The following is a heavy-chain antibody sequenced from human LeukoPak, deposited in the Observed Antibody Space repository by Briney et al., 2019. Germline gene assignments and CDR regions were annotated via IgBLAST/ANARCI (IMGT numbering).Heavy chain of an antibody. D-gene: IGHD2-21*01. V-gene: IGHV3-49*04. CDR2: IRSKAYGGTT. Sequence: SGGSLRLSCTASGFTFGDYAMSWVRQAPGEGLEWVGFIRSKAYGGTTEYAASVKGRFTISRDDSKSIAYLQMNSLKTEDTAVYYCTRASLFMRERGAFDIWGQGTMVTVSS. CDR3: TRASLFMRERGAFDI. J-gene: IGHJ3*02. CDR1: GFTFGDYA.